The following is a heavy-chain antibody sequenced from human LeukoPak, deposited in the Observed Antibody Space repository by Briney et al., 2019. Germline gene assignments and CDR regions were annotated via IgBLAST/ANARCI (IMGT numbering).Heavy chain of an antibody. CDR2: INPNSGGT. D-gene: IGHD2-21*02. V-gene: IGHV1-2*02. Sequence: ASVKVSCKASGYTFTGYYMHWVRQAPGQGLEWMGWINPNSGGTNYAQKFQGRVTMTGDTSISTAYMELSRLRSDDTAVYYCAREEHIVVVTGVWFDPWGQGTLVTVSS. CDR3: AREEHIVVVTGVWFDP. J-gene: IGHJ5*02. CDR1: GYTFTGYY.